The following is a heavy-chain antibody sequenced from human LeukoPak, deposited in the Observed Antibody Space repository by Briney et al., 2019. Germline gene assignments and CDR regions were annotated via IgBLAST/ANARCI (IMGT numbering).Heavy chain of an antibody. CDR2: IYHSGST. J-gene: IGHJ5*02. CDR1: GSSISSGYY. Sequence: PSETLSLTCAVSGSSISSGYYWGWIRQPPGKGLEWIGSIYHSGSTYYNPSLKSRVTISVDTSKKQFSLKLSSVTAADTAVYYCARKYSSSWGSDPWGQGTLVTVSS. CDR3: ARKYSSSWGSDP. D-gene: IGHD6-13*01. V-gene: IGHV4-38-2*01.